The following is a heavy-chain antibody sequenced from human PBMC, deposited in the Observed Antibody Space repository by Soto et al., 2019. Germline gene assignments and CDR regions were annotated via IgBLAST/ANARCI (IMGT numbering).Heavy chain of an antibody. J-gene: IGHJ4*02. D-gene: IGHD1-26*01. CDR1: GGTFSSYS. CDR2: VIPMVGRA. V-gene: IGHV1-69*01. Sequence: QLVQSGAEVKEPGSSVKVSCKASGGTFSSYSISWVRQAPGQGLEWMGGVIPMVGRATYAQKFQGRVTIVADEDTRTAYMELSSLRSEDTAVYYCARDHGSETYSYFDYWGQGTVITVSS. CDR3: ARDHGSETYSYFDY.